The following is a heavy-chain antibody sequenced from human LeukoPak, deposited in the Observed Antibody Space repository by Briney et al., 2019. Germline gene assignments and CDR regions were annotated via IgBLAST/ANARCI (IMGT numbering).Heavy chain of an antibody. Sequence: PSQTLSLTCTVSGGSISSGGYYWSWIRQHPGKGLEWIGYIYYSGSTYYNPSLKSRVTISVDTSKNQFSLKLSSVTAADTAVYYCARRDSSGYRDAFDIWGQGTMVTVSS. D-gene: IGHD3-22*01. J-gene: IGHJ3*02. CDR3: ARRDSSGYRDAFDI. V-gene: IGHV4-31*03. CDR2: IYYSGST. CDR1: GGSISSGGYY.